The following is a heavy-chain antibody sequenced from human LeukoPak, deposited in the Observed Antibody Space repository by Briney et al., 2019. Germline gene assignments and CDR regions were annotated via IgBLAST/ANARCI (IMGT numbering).Heavy chain of an antibody. V-gene: IGHV3-30*18. CDR1: GFTFSSYD. J-gene: IGHJ5*02. CDR2: MSNDGING. D-gene: IGHD4-23*01. CDR3: AKEDYGGNSRWLDP. Sequence: GRSLRLSCAASGFTFSSYDMHWVRQAPGKGLEWVAVMSNDGINGNYADSVKGRFTVSRDISKSILYLQMNGLRGDGTAVYYCAKEDYGGNSRWLDPWGQGTLVTVSS.